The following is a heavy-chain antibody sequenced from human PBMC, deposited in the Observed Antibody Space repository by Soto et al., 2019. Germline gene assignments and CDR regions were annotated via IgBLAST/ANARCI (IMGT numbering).Heavy chain of an antibody. CDR3: ARHLIADHPPARADYYYYMDV. V-gene: IGHV4-39*01. D-gene: IGHD6-13*01. CDR2: IYYSGST. CDR1: GGSISSSSYY. J-gene: IGHJ6*03. Sequence: SETLSLTCTVSGGSISSSSYYWGWIRQPPGKGLEWIGSIYYSGSTYYNPSLKSRVTISVDTSKNQFSLKLSSVTAADTAVYYCARHLIADHPPARADYYYYMDVWGKGTTVTVSS.